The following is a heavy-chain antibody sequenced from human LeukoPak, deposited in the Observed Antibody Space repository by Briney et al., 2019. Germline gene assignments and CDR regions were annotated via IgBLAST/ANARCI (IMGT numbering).Heavy chain of an antibody. CDR2: LIENGATT. Sequence: GGSLRLPCAASGFTFSRHAMSWVRRAPGKGLEWVSGLIENGATTYYADSVKGRFTISRDNSRNTMYLQMNSLRVEDTAVYYCVKDYQVGNSPAFGDYWGQGTLVTISS. CDR3: VKDYQVGNSPAFGDY. D-gene: IGHD1-26*01. V-gene: IGHV3-23*01. CDR1: GFTFSRHA. J-gene: IGHJ4*02.